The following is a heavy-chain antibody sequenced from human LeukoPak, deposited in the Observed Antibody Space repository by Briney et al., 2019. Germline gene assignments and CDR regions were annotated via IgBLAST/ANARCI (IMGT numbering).Heavy chain of an antibody. V-gene: IGHV3-48*02. CDR1: GFTFSSYS. D-gene: IGHD5-18*01. Sequence: PGGSLRLSCAASGFTFSSYSMNWVRQVPGKGLEWVSYTSSSSGTIYYADSVKGRFTISRDNAKNSLYLQMSSLRDEDTAVYYCARVGYGPPFDYWGQGTLVTVSS. CDR3: ARVGYGPPFDY. J-gene: IGHJ4*02. CDR2: TSSSSGTI.